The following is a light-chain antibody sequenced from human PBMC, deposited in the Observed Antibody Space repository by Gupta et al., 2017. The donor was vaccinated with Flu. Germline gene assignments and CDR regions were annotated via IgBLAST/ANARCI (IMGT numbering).Light chain of an antibody. CDR1: NIGSKS. CDR3: QVWDSSSDHYV. CDR2: DDS. Sequence: SYVLTQPPSVSVAPGQTASITCGGNNIGSKSVHWYQQKPGQAPVLVVYDDSDRPSGLPERFSGSNSGNKATLTISRVEAGDEADYYCQVWDSSSDHYVFGTGTKVTVL. V-gene: IGLV3-21*02. J-gene: IGLJ1*01.